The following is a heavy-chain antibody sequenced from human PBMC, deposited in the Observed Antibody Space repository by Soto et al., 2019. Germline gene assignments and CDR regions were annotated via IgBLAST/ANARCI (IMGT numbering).Heavy chain of an antibody. J-gene: IGHJ4*02. CDR3: AKDLYGINRNGEAYYDFWGFSYYFDY. V-gene: IGHV3-23*01. D-gene: IGHD3-3*01. CDR2: ISGSGGTT. Sequence: GGSLRLSCAASGFTFSSYAMSWVRQAPGKGLEWVSAISGSGGTTYYADSVKGRFTISRDNSKNTLYLQMNSLRAEDTAVYYCAKDLYGINRNGEAYYDFWGFSYYFDYWGQGTLVTVSS. CDR1: GFTFSSYA.